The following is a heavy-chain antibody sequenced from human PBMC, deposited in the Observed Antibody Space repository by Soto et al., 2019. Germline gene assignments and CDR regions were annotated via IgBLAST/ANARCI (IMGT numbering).Heavy chain of an antibody. CDR1: GFTFSSYA. CDR3: AKDRCLLLGFGELTDCFDY. J-gene: IGHJ4*02. CDR2: ISGSGGST. D-gene: IGHD3-10*01. V-gene: IGHV3-23*01. Sequence: EVQLLESGGGLVQPGGSLRLSCAASGFTFSSYAMSWVRQAPGKGLEWVSAISGSGGSTYYADSVKGRFTISRDNSKNTLYLQMNSLRAEDTAVYYCAKDRCLLLGFGELTDCFDYWGQGTLVTVSS.